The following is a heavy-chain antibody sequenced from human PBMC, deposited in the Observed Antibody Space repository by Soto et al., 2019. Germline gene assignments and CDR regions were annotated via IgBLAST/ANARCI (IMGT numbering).Heavy chain of an antibody. CDR2: IFPNVGTA. D-gene: IGHD6-19*01. J-gene: IGHJ4*02. CDR1: GGSFSTNE. CDR3: ARARYSSRWGPFDS. V-gene: IGHV1-69*01. Sequence: QVHLEQSGAEVKKPGTSVKVSCKASGGSFSTNEIDWVRQAPGQGLEWMGRIFPNVGTADYAQKFQGRLTIIADESTATVFMELSRLISADTAVYFCARARYSSRWGPFDSWGQGTQVAVSS.